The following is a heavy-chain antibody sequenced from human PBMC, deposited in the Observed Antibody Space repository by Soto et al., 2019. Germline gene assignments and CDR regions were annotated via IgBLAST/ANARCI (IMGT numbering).Heavy chain of an antibody. Sequence: GGSLRLSCAASGFTFSSYAMSWVRQAPGKGLEWVSAISGSGGSTYYADSVKGRFTISRDNSKNTLYLQMNSLRAEDTAVYYCAKLASPTVTTYFYYYMDVWGKGTTVTVSS. CDR1: GFTFSSYA. V-gene: IGHV3-23*01. CDR2: ISGSGGST. J-gene: IGHJ6*03. CDR3: AKLASPTVTTYFYYYMDV. D-gene: IGHD4-17*01.